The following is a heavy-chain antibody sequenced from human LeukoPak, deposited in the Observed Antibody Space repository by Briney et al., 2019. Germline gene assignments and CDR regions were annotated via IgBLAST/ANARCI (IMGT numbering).Heavy chain of an antibody. J-gene: IGHJ4*02. CDR3: ARGHFYCSGGSCYGY. CDR1: GGTFSSYA. Sequence: GASVKVSCKASGGTFSSYAISWVRQAPGQGLEWMGRIIPIFGIANYAQKFQGRVTITADKSTSTAYMELSSLRSEDRAVYYCARGHFYCSGGSCYGYWGQGTLVTVSS. CDR2: IIPIFGIA. V-gene: IGHV1-69*04. D-gene: IGHD2-15*01.